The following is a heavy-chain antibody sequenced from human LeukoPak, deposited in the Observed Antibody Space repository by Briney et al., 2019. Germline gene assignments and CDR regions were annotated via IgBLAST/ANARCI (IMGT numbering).Heavy chain of an antibody. J-gene: IGHJ6*03. CDR2: MNPNSGNT. CDR3: ARGRSGYEQSYYYYYMDV. V-gene: IGHV1-8*03. Sequence: ASVKVSCKASGYTFTSYDINWVRQATGQGLEWMGWMNPNSGNTGYAQKFQGRVTITRNTSISTAYMELSSLRSEDTAVYYCARGRSGYEQSYYYYYMDVWGKGTRSPSP. CDR1: GYTFTSYD. D-gene: IGHD5-12*01.